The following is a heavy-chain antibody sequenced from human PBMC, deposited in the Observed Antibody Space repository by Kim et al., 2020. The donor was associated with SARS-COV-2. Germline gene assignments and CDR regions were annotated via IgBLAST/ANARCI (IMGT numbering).Heavy chain of an antibody. V-gene: IGHV1-69*04. D-gene: IGHD6-19*01. J-gene: IGHJ3*02. Sequence: QKFQGRVTITADKSTSTAYMELSSLRSEDTAVYYCAREGIAVAGTGAFDIWGQGTMVTVSS. CDR3: AREGIAVAGTGAFDI.